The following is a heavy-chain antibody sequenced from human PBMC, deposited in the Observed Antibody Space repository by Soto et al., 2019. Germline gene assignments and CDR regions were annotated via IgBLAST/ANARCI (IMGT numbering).Heavy chain of an antibody. D-gene: IGHD3-10*01. CDR1: GFTFGDYA. CDR2: IRSKAYGGTT. Sequence: GGSLRLSCTASGFTFGDYAMSWFRQAPGKGLEWVGFIRSKAYGGTTEYAASVKGRFTISRDDSKSIAYLQMNSLKTEDTAVYYCTRGFRFGELSTNAFDIWGQGTMVTVSS. V-gene: IGHV3-49*03. CDR3: TRGFRFGELSTNAFDI. J-gene: IGHJ3*02.